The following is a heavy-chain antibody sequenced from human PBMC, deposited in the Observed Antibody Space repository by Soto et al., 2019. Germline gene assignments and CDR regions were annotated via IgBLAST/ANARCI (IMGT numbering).Heavy chain of an antibody. V-gene: IGHV2-5*02. CDR3: ARYFYERRDYSPWDYGMDV. CDR1: GFSLSTSGVG. Sequence: QITLKESGPTLMKPTQTLTLTCTLSGFSLSTSGVGVGWIRQTPEKALEWLALIYWDDDKRYSPPLKSRLTLTKDTSKNQVVLTMTNMDPVDTATYYCARYFYERRDYSPWDYGMDVWGQGTTVTVSS. D-gene: IGHD3-22*01. J-gene: IGHJ6*02. CDR2: IYWDDDK.